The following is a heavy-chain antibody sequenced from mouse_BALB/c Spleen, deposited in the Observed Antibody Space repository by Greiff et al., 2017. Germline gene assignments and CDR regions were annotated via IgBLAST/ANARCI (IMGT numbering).Heavy chain of an antibody. D-gene: IGHD2-4*01. Sequence: EVQLQQSGPELVKPGASVKISCKASGYTFTDYNMHWVKQSHGKSLEWIGYIYPYNGGTGYNQKFKSKATLTVDNSSSTAYMELRSLTSEDSAVYYCARLYDYDGPFADWGQGTLVTVSA. CDR3: ARLYDYDGPFAD. J-gene: IGHJ3*01. V-gene: IGHV1S29*02. CDR1: GYTFTDYN. CDR2: IYPYNGGT.